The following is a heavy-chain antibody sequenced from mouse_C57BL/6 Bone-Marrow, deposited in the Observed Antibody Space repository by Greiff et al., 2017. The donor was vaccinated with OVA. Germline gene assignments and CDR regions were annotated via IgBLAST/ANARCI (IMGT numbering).Heavy chain of an antibody. CDR2: IDPSDSYT. V-gene: IGHV1-69*01. CDR1: GYTFTSYW. CDR3: ARGEPIYYYGSSYVAWVY. Sequence: QVQLQQPGAELVMPGASVKLSCKASGYTFTSYWMHWVKQRPGQGLEWIGEIDPSDSYTNYNQKFKGKSTLTVDNSSSTAYMQLSSLTSEDSAVYYCARGEPIYYYGSSYVAWVYWGQGTLVTVSA. J-gene: IGHJ3*01. D-gene: IGHD1-1*01.